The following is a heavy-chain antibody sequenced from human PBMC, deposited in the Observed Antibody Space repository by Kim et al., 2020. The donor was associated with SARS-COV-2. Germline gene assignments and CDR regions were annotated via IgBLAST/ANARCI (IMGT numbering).Heavy chain of an antibody. J-gene: IGHJ6*02. CDR3: ARDLEWELNNYYGMDV. CDR2: ISYDGENK. D-gene: IGHD1-26*01. CDR1: GFTFSSYG. V-gene: IGHV3-33*05. Sequence: GGSLRLSCAASGFTFSSYGIHWVRQAPVKGLEWVTVISYDGENKYYADSVKGRFTISRDNSKNTVYLQMNSLRVEDTAVYYCARDLEWELNNYYGMDVWGQGTTVTVSS.